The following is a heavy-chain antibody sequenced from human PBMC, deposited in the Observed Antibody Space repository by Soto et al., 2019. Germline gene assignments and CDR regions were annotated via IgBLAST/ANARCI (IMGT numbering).Heavy chain of an antibody. V-gene: IGHV4-31*02. Sequence: QVQLQESGPGLVKPSQTLSLTCSVSGASTVSHYHWTWIRQPPGKGLEWMGYIFNSGTTFYNPSLARRLSISMDTSGNHVSLELRSVTAEDTAVYYCALALGPTTGLDYCGQGTLVTVSS. CDR2: IFNSGTT. CDR3: ALALGPTTGLDY. CDR1: GASTVSHYH. D-gene: IGHD1-26*01. J-gene: IGHJ4*02.